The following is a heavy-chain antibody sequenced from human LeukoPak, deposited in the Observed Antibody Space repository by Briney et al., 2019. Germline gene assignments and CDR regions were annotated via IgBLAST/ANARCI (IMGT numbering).Heavy chain of an antibody. CDR1: GFTFTDHP. CDR2: IGGDGIA. CDR3: ARDRLAIFDY. J-gene: IGHJ4*02. Sequence: GGSLRLSCVASGFTFTDHPMNWVRQAPGKGLEWISYIGGDGIAFYADSVKGRFTASKDDARKSMYLQMNSLRVEDTAVYYCARDRLAIFDYWGQGTLVTVSS. V-gene: IGHV3-69-1*01.